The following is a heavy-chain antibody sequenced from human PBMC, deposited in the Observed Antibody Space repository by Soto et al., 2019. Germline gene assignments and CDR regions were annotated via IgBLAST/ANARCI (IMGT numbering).Heavy chain of an antibody. J-gene: IGHJ4*02. CDR2: INGRDGAI. V-gene: IGHV3-48*02. CDR3: ARDHLWAFDY. CDR1: GFSFSVYS. D-gene: IGHD3-3*02. Sequence: DVQLVESGGGLVQPGGSLRLSCAASGFSFSVYSMNWVRQAPGKGLEWVSYINGRDGAINYVDSVKGRFTISIDIAKNSLYLQMNSLRDEDTAVYFCARDHLWAFDYWGQGVLVTVSS.